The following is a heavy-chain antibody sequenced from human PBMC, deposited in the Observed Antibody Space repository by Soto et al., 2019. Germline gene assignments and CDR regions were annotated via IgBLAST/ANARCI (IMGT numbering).Heavy chain of an antibody. CDR2: IYYSGST. V-gene: IGHV4-39*01. CDR3: ARRLVSGSYGYYYYYGMDV. CDR1: GGSISSSSYY. J-gene: IGHJ6*02. D-gene: IGHD1-26*01. Sequence: PSETLSLTCTVSGGSISSSSYYWGWIRQPPGKGLEWIGSIYYSGSTYYNPSLKSRVTISVDTSKNQFSLKLSSVTAADTAVYYCARRLVSGSYGYYYYYGMDVWGQGTTVNVSS.